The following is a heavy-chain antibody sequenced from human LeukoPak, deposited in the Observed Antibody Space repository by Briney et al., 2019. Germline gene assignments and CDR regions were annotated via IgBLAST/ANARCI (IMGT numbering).Heavy chain of an antibody. Sequence: PGGSLRLSCAASGFTFSGSAMHWVRQASGKGLEWVGRIRSKANSYATAYAASVKGRFTISRDDSKNTAYLQMNSLKTEDTAVYYCTRQGRSYDFWSGWDDYWGQGTLVTVSS. V-gene: IGHV3-73*01. CDR1: GFTFSGSA. CDR2: IRSKANSYAT. CDR3: TRQGRSYDFWSGWDDY. D-gene: IGHD3-3*01. J-gene: IGHJ4*02.